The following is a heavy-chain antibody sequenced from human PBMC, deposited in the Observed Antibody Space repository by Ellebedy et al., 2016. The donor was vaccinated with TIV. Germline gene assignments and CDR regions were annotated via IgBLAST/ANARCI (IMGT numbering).Heavy chain of an antibody. Sequence: GESLKISCAASGFTFNSYWMSWVGQAPGKGLEWVANINQDGSRIYYVDSVKGRFTISRDNAKNSVYLRMNTLRVEDTAVYHCVRDGAYGDYSPGYYGMDVWGQGTTVTVSS. CDR1: GFTFNSYW. CDR3: VRDGAYGDYSPGYYGMDV. J-gene: IGHJ6*02. V-gene: IGHV3-7*03. CDR2: INQDGSRI. D-gene: IGHD3-22*01.